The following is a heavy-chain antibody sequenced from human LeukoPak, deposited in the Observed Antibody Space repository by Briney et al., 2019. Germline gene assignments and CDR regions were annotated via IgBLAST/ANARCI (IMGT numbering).Heavy chain of an antibody. V-gene: IGHV3-15*01. D-gene: IGHD3-9*01. CDR2: IKSKTDGGST. CDR3: TTDGFSNYDILTGPPFDY. J-gene: IGHJ4*02. CDR1: GFTFSNAW. Sequence: GGSLRLSCAASGFTFSNAWMSWVRQAPGKGLEWVGRIKSKTDGGSTDYAAPVKGRFTISRDDSKNTLYLQMNSLKTEDTAVYYCTTDGFSNYDILTGPPFDYWGQGTLVTVSS.